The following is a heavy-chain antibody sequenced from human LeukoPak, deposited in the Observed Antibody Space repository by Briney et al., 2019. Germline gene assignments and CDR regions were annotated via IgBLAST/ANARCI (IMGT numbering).Heavy chain of an antibody. CDR2: IGSSSSYI. CDR3: ARNGQWSAFDV. J-gene: IGHJ3*01. D-gene: IGHD6-19*01. CDR1: RFTFSSYS. V-gene: IGHV3-21*01. Sequence: PGGSLRLSCAASRFTFSSYSMNWVRQAPGKGLEWVSSIGSSSSYIYYADSVKGRFTISRHNAKNSLYLQMNSLRAEDTAVYYCARNGQWSAFDVWGQGTMVTVSS.